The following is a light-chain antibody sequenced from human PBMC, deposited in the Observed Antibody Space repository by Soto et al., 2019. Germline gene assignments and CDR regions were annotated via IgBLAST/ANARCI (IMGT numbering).Light chain of an antibody. CDR1: QSVSSNY. CDR2: GAS. V-gene: IGKV3-20*01. CDR3: QQYGRSWT. Sequence: EVVMTQSPATLSVSPWERATLSCRASQSVSSNYLAWYQQKPGQAPRLLIYGASTRATGIADRFSGGGSGTDFTLTISRLEPEDFAVYHCQQYGRSWTFGQGTKVDI. J-gene: IGKJ1*01.